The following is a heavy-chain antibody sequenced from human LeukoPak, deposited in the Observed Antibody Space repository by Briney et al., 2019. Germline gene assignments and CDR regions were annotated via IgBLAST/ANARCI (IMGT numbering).Heavy chain of an antibody. J-gene: IGHJ4*02. D-gene: IGHD6-19*01. CDR3: ARGGSGWYFY. Sequence: SETLSLTCAVSGYSISSGYYWGWIRQPPGKGLEWIGSIYHSGSTYYNPSLKSRVTISVDTSKNQFSLKLSSVTAADTAVYYCARGGSGWYFYWGQGTLVIVSS. CDR2: IYHSGST. V-gene: IGHV4-38-2*01. CDR1: GYSISSGYY.